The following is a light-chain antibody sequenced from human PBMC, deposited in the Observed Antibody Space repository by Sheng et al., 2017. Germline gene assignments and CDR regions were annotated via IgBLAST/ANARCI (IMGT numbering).Light chain of an antibody. CDR1: QSIKTF. Sequence: EIVLTQSPATLSLSPGERATLSCRASQSIKTFLAWYQQKPGQAPRLLIYDASNRATGIPARFSGSGSGTDFTLTISSLEPEDFAVYYCQQHDNWPRTFGQGTKVEVK. J-gene: IGKJ1*01. CDR3: QQHDNWPRT. CDR2: DAS. V-gene: IGKV3-11*01.